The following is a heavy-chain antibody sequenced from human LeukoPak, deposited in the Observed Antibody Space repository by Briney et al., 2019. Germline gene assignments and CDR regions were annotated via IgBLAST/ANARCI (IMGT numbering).Heavy chain of an antibody. V-gene: IGHV4-34*01. CDR2: INHSGST. Sequence: PSETLSLTCAVYGGSFSGYYWSWIRQPPGKGLERIGEINHSGSTNYNPSLKSRVTISVDTSKNQFSLKLSSVTAADTAVYYCARKSVDTPMVTALSHWGQGTLVTVSS. CDR3: ARKSVDTPMVTALSH. J-gene: IGHJ4*02. D-gene: IGHD5-18*01. CDR1: GGSFSGYY.